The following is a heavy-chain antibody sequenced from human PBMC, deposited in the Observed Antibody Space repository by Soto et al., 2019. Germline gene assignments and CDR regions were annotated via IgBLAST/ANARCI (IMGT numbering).Heavy chain of an antibody. J-gene: IGHJ5*02. V-gene: IGHV1-69*02. CDR1: GGTFSSYT. CDR2: IIPILGIA. Sequence: QVQLVHSGAEVKKPGSSVNVSCKASGGTFSSYTISWVRQAPGQGLEWMGRIIPILGIANYAQKFQGRVTITADKSTSTAYMELSSLRSEDTAVYYCARANYDILTGYYSWGQGTLVTVSS. CDR3: ARANYDILTGYYS. D-gene: IGHD3-9*01.